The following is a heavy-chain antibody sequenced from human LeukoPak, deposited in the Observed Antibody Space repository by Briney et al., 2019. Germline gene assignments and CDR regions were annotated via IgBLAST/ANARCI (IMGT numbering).Heavy chain of an antibody. D-gene: IGHD3-22*01. CDR2: ISTIGNTI. Sequence: PGGSLRLSCVASGFTMSIYEMTWVRQAPGKGLEWVSYISTIGNTIYYADSVKGRFTFSRDNAKNSLYLQMNSLKAEDTAVYYCARDRRLLVYIYYYYYMDVWGKGTTVTISS. CDR3: ARDRRLLVYIYYYYYMDV. CDR1: GFTMSIYE. V-gene: IGHV3-48*03. J-gene: IGHJ6*03.